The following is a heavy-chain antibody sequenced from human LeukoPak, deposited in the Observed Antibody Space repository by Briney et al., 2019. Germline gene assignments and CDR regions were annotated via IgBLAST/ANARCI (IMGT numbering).Heavy chain of an antibody. CDR1: EFTFSNYA. CDR3: AIGDAWGFDY. CDR2: INHSGST. Sequence: GSLRLSCAASEFTFSNYAMNWIRQPPGKGLEWIGEINHSGSTNYNPSLKSRVTISVDTSKNQFSLKLSSVTAADTAVYYCAIGDAWGFDYWGQGTLVTVSS. J-gene: IGHJ4*02. V-gene: IGHV4-34*08. D-gene: IGHD3-16*01.